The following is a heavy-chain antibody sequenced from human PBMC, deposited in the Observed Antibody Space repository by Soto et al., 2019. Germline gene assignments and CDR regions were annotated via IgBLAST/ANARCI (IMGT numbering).Heavy chain of an antibody. D-gene: IGHD6-19*01. CDR1: GFTFSNAW. J-gene: IGHJ4*02. CDR2: IKSKTDGGTT. Sequence: GGSLRLSCAASGFTFSNAWMNWVRQAPGKGLEWVGRIKSKTDGGTTDYAAPVKGRFTISRDDSKNTLYLQMNSLKTEDTAVYYCTTDRELVAVAGLDYWGKGTLVTVSS. V-gene: IGHV3-15*07. CDR3: TTDRELVAVAGLDY.